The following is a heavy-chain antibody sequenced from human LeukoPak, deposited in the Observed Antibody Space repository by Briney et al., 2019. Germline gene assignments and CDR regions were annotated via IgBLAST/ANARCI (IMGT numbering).Heavy chain of an antibody. V-gene: IGHV3-23*01. Sequence: PGGSLRLSCAASGFTFSSYAMTWVRQAPGKGLEWISSVSDSGGNTYYADSVGGRFTISRDNPRNTLYLQMNSLRAEDTAVYYCAKDLFPSSWGQGTLVTVSS. CDR3: AKDLFPSS. CDR2: VSDSGGNT. CDR1: GFTFSSYA. D-gene: IGHD2-2*01. J-gene: IGHJ4*02.